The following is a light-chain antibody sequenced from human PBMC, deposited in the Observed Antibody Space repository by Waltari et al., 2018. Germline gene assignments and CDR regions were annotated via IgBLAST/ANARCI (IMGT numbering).Light chain of an antibody. J-gene: IGKJ2*01. CDR3: QQYRNFYT. V-gene: IGKV3-20*01. CDR2: DAS. CDR1: QSVSNK. Sequence: EIVLTQSPGTLSLSSGERATLSCRASQSVSNKLAWYQQKPGQAPRLLIYDASSRATDIPDRFSGSGSGTDFTLTISGLEPEDLAVYYCQQYRNFYTFGQVTKLEIK.